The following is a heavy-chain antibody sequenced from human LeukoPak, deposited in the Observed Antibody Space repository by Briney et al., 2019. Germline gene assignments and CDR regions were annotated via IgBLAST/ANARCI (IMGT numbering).Heavy chain of an antibody. CDR2: IYYSGRT. CDR3: ARRRYYDGSGYLD. J-gene: IGHJ1*01. Sequence: PSETLSLTCSVSGDSISRSDPYWDWIRQPPGKGLEWIGTIYYSGRTYYSPSLKSRVTMSVGTSNNQFSLNLRSVTAADTAVYYCARRRYYDGSGYLDWGQGTLLSVSS. V-gene: IGHV4-39*01. CDR1: GDSISRSDPY. D-gene: IGHD3-22*01.